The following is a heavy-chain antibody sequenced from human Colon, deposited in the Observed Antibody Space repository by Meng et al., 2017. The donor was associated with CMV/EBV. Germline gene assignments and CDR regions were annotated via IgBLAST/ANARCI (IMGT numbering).Heavy chain of an antibody. D-gene: IGHD1/OR15-1a*01. Sequence: GESLKISCAASGFTFGDYGMNWVRQIPGKGLEWISYIQNSSGNKDYADSVKGRFTVSRDNSKNSLYLQMNDLRVDDSAIYYCARDRGTATRGLDHWGQGTLVTVSS. J-gene: IGHJ4*02. V-gene: IGHV3-48*01. CDR2: IQNSSGNK. CDR3: ARDRGTATRGLDH. CDR1: GFTFGDYG.